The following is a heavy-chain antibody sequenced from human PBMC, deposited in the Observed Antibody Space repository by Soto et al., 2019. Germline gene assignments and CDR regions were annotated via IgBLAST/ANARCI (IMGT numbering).Heavy chain of an antibody. J-gene: IGHJ4*02. D-gene: IGHD3-22*01. Sequence: GGALRLSCAASGFTFSRYAMSWVLQAPGKGLEWVSAISGSGGSTYYADSVKGRFTISRDNSEDTLYLQMNSLIVEDTAVYFCAKDTYYHDSSGYYIFEFWGQGTLVTVSS. CDR3: AKDTYYHDSSGYYIFEF. V-gene: IGHV3-23*01. CDR1: GFTFSRYA. CDR2: ISGSGGST.